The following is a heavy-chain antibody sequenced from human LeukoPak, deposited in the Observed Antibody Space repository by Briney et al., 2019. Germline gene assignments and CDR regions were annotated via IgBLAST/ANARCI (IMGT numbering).Heavy chain of an antibody. D-gene: IGHD2-2*01. Sequence: PSETLSLTCTVSGGSISSYYWSWVRQPAGKGLEWIGRIYTSGSTNYNPSLKSRVTMSVDTSKNQFSLKLSSVTAADTAVYYCAGSRGQLLGYYYYGMDVWGQGTTVTVSS. CDR1: GGSISSYY. CDR2: IYTSGST. V-gene: IGHV4-4*07. CDR3: AGSRGQLLGYYYYGMDV. J-gene: IGHJ6*02.